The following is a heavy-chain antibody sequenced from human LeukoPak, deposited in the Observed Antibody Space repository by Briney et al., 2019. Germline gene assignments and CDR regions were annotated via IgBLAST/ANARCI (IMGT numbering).Heavy chain of an antibody. Sequence: GGSLRLSCAASGFTFSSYWMHWVRQGPGKGLVWVSRINSDGSSTTYADSVKGRFTISRDDAKNTLYLQMNSLRAEDTAVYYCARGSYGYDYWGQGTLVTVSS. CDR2: INSDGSST. J-gene: IGHJ4*02. CDR3: ARGSYGYDY. D-gene: IGHD5-18*01. V-gene: IGHV3-74*01. CDR1: GFTFSSYW.